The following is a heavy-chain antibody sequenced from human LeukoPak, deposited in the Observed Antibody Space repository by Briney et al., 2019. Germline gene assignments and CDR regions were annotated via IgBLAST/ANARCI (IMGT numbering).Heavy chain of an antibody. Sequence: GRSLRLSCAASGLTFDDYAIHWVRQAPGKGLEWVSGISWNSGSIGYADSVKGRFTISRDNAKNSLYLQMNSLRAEDTALYYCAKDSGSWYFGAFDIWGQGTMVTVSS. J-gene: IGHJ3*02. D-gene: IGHD6-13*01. CDR2: ISWNSGSI. CDR1: GLTFDDYA. CDR3: AKDSGSWYFGAFDI. V-gene: IGHV3-9*01.